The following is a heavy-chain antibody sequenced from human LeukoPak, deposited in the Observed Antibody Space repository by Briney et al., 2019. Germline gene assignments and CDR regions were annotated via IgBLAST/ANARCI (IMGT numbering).Heavy chain of an antibody. CDR2: IYYSGST. Sequence: PSETLSLTCTVSGGSISSSSYYWGWIRQPPGKGLGWIGSIYYSGSTYYNPSLKSRVTISVDTSKNQFSLKLSSVTAADTAVYYCARAIRYGSGSFDYWGQGTLVTVSS. V-gene: IGHV4-39*01. CDR3: ARAIRYGSGSFDY. CDR1: GGSISSSSYY. D-gene: IGHD3-10*01. J-gene: IGHJ4*02.